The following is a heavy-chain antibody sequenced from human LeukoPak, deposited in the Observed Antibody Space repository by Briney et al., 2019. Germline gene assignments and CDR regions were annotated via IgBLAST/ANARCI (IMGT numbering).Heavy chain of an antibody. D-gene: IGHD3-16*01. CDR2: IKSKVDGETI. CDR1: RFSISYAC. J-gene: IGHJ5*02. V-gene: IGHV3-15*01. Sequence: GGSLRLSCAASRFSISYACMYWVRQAPGKGLEWVGRIKSKVDGETIEYAAPVKGRFIISRDDSKDTLYLQMDSLTTEDTAVYYCTTDTFFMKGFDPWGQGTLVTVSS. CDR3: TTDTFFMKGFDP.